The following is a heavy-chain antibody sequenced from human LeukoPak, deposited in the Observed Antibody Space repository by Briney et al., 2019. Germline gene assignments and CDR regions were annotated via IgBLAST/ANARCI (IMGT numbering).Heavy chain of an antibody. V-gene: IGHV3-30*18. CDR3: AKRGTVPAAAISYFDY. Sequence: GGSLSLSCAASGFTFSSYGMHWVRQAPGKGLEWVAVISYDGSNKYYADSVKGRFTISRDNSKNTLYLQMNSLRAEDTAVYYCAKRGTVPAAAISYFDYWGQGTLVTVSS. J-gene: IGHJ4*02. D-gene: IGHD2-2*01. CDR2: ISYDGSNK. CDR1: GFTFSSYG.